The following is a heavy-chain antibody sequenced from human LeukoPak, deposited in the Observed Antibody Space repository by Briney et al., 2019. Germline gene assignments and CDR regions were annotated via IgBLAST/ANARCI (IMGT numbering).Heavy chain of an antibody. CDR2: TYAGGMT. D-gene: IGHD3-3*01. CDR3: ARGTSRTSPLSGYYRGYFDY. CDR1: GFTVNTNY. V-gene: IGHV3-66*02. J-gene: IGHJ4*02. Sequence: GGSLRLSCAASGFTVNTNYMTWVRQAPGKGLEWVSITYAGGMTYYADSVKGRFTISRDNSKSVLYLQMNSLRAADTAVYYCARGTSRTSPLSGYYRGYFDYWGQGTLVTVSS.